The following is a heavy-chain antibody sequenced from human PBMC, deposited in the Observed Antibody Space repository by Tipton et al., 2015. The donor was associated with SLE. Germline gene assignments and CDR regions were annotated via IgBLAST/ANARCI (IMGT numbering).Heavy chain of an antibody. CDR2: IYHRGTS. V-gene: IGHV4-59*01. D-gene: IGHD3-22*01. CDR3: AGGKSYYDSSGYYHNYFYS. CDR1: GGSSTRYY. Sequence: TLSLTCTVSGGSSTRYYWSWIRQPPGKGLEWIGYIYHRGTSNYKPSLESRVTISQDTSKNQLSLKLSSVTAADTAVYYCAGGKSYYDSSGYYHNYFYSWGQGTLVTVSS. J-gene: IGHJ5*01.